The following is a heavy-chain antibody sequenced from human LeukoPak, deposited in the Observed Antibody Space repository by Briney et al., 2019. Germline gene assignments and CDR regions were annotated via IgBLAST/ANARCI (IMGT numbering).Heavy chain of an antibody. Sequence: PGRSLRLSCAASGFDFGIYAIDWVRQAPGRGLEWVSSISSGSSFQNYADSVKGRFTISRDNAKNSVYLQMNRLRAEDTAVYFCAREGDPPGFYYYHHLDVWGKGTTVTVSS. CDR3: AREGDPPGFYYYHHLDV. CDR2: ISSGSSFQ. J-gene: IGHJ6*03. D-gene: IGHD3-16*01. V-gene: IGHV3-21*01. CDR1: GFDFGIYA.